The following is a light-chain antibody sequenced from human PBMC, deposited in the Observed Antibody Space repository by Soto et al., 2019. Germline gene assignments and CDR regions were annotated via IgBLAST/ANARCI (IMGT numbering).Light chain of an antibody. CDR2: DVS. Sequence: QSALTQPRSVSGSPGQSVTISCTGTSGDVGGYNDVSWYQQHPGKAPKLMIYDVSRRPSGVPDRFSGSKSGNTASLTISGLQAEDEADYYCCSYAGRYTFDFXTGTKVTVL. CDR1: SGDVGGYND. V-gene: IGLV2-11*01. CDR3: CSYAGRYTFD. J-gene: IGLJ1*01.